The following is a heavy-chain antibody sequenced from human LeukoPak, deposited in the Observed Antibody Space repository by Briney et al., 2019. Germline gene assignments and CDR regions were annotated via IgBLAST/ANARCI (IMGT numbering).Heavy chain of an antibody. Sequence: SGGSLRLSCAASGFTFDDYAMHWVRQAPGKGLEWVSGISGSGGSTYYADSVKGRFTISRDNSKNTLSLQMNSLRAEDTAVYYCAKDPRGSSSSVRYYYYYMDVWGKGTTVTVSS. CDR2: ISGSGGST. CDR3: AKDPRGSSSSVRYYYYYMDV. D-gene: IGHD6-6*01. J-gene: IGHJ6*03. CDR1: GFTFDDYA. V-gene: IGHV3-23*01.